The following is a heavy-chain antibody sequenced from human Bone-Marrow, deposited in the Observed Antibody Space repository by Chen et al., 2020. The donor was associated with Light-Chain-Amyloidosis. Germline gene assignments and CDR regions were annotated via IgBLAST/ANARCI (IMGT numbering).Heavy chain of an antibody. CDR3: AHRLKVQGVIGFDY. V-gene: IGHV2-5*02. J-gene: IGHJ4*02. CDR2: IYWDDDK. CDR1: GFSLSTSGVG. Sequence: QITLNESGPTLVKPTQTLTLTCTFSGFSLSTSGVGVGWIRQPPGKALEWLALIYWDDDKRYSPSLKSRLTITEYTSKNQVVLIMTNMDPVDTATYYCAHRLKVQGVIGFDYWGQGTLVTVSS. D-gene: IGHD3-10*01.